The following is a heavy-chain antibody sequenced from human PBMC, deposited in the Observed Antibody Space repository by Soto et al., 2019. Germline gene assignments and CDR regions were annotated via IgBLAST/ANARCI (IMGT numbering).Heavy chain of an antibody. CDR3: ARDSRTRYYYGSGSYYNPGSFDP. D-gene: IGHD3-10*01. J-gene: IGHJ5*02. CDR2: IYTSGRT. V-gene: IGHV4-4*07. Sequence: SETLSLTCTVPGGSISSYYWSWIRQPAGKGLEWIGRIYTSGRTNYNPSLKSRVTMSVDTSKNQFSLKLSSVTAADTAVYYCARDSRTRYYYGSGSYYNPGSFDPWGQGTLVTVSS. CDR1: GGSISSYY.